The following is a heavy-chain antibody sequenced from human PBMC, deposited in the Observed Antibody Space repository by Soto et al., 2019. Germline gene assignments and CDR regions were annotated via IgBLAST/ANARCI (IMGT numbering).Heavy chain of an antibody. Sequence: SLRLSCAASGFTFNSYGMHWVRQGPGNGLEWVAFISYDSTKTYYADSVKGRFTISRDNSNIALYVQMNSLTGEDTAVYYCARTRSAWSDFHYYSLDVWGQGTTVTVSS. J-gene: IGHJ6*02. CDR3: ARTRSAWSDFHYYSLDV. CDR1: GFTFNSYG. CDR2: ISYDSTKT. D-gene: IGHD1-26*01. V-gene: IGHV3-30*03.